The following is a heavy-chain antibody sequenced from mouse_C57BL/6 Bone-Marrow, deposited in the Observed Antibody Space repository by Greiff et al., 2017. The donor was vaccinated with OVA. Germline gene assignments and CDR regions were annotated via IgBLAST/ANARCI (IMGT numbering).Heavy chain of an antibody. J-gene: IGHJ2*01. CDR3: ARSVVALDY. CDR2: IYPGDGDT. D-gene: IGHD1-1*01. CDR1: GYAFSCSW. Sequence: VQLQQSGPELVKPGASVKISCKASGYAFSCSWMNWVKQRPGKGLEWIGRIYPGDGDTNYNGKFKGKATLTADKSSSTAYMQLSSLTSEDSAVYFCARSVVALDYWGQGTTLTVSS. V-gene: IGHV1-82*01.